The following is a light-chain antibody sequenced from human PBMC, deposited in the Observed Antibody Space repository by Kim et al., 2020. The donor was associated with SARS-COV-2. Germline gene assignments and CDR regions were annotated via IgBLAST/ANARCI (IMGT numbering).Light chain of an antibody. CDR1: QSVLYSSNNKNY. CDR3: QQYFTTPLT. V-gene: IGKV4-1*01. J-gene: IGKJ4*01. Sequence: ATINCKSSQSVLYSSNNKNYLAWYQQKPGQTPKLLFYWASTREYGVPDRFGGSGSGTDFTLTISSLRAEDVAVYYCQQYFTTPLTFGGGTKVDIK. CDR2: WAS.